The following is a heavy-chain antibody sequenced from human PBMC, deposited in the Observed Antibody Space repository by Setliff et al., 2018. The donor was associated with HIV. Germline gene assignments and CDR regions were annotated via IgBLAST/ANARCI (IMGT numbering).Heavy chain of an antibody. D-gene: IGHD1-26*01. CDR2: INAGNGNT. CDR1: GYTFTNYV. J-gene: IGHJ5*02. Sequence: GASVKVSCKASGYTFTNYVMHWVRQAPGQSLEWMGWINAGNGNTKYSQSFQGRVTITRDTSASTAYMELSSLRSEDTAVYYCARDRDEKWDFPNWFDPWGQGTLVTVSS. V-gene: IGHV1-3*01. CDR3: ARDRDEKWDFPNWFDP.